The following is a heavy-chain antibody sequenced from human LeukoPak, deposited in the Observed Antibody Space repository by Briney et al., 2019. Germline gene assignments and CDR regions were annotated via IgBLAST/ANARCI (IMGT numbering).Heavy chain of an antibody. CDR3: ARGRRDYSNYEGTLEY. D-gene: IGHD4-11*01. CDR2: ISTSSRTI. Sequence: PGGSLRLSCAASGFTFSSYTMDWVRQAPGKGLEWVAYISTSSRTIYYADSVKGRFTISRDDAKNSLSLHMDSLRAEDTAVYYXARGRRDYSNYEGTLEYWGQGTLVTVSS. CDR1: GFTFSSYT. J-gene: IGHJ4*02. V-gene: IGHV3-48*01.